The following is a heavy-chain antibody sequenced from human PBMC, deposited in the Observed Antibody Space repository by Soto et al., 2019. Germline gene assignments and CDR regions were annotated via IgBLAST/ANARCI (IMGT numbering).Heavy chain of an antibody. J-gene: IGHJ4*02. Sequence: EVQLVESGGGLVKPGGSLRLSCAASGFTFSSYTMNWVRQAPGKGLEWVSSISSSSNYIYYANSVKGRITISRDNAKNSLYLQMNSLRAEDTAVYYCARDTHHAYWGQGTLVTVSS. CDR1: GFTFSSYT. V-gene: IGHV3-21*01. CDR3: ARDTHHAY. CDR2: ISSSSNYI.